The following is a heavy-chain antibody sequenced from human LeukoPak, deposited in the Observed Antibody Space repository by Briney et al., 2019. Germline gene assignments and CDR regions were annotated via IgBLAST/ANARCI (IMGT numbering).Heavy chain of an antibody. D-gene: IGHD3-3*01. J-gene: IGHJ4*02. CDR3: ARGRITIFGVVRRGYFDY. CDR2: ISAYNGNT. Sequence: ASVKVSCTASGYTFTSYGISWVRQAPGQGLEWMGWISAYNGNTNYAQKLQGRVTMTTDTSTSTAYMELRSLRSDDTAVYYCARGRITIFGVVRRGYFDYWGQGTLVTVSS. CDR1: GYTFTSYG. V-gene: IGHV1-18*01.